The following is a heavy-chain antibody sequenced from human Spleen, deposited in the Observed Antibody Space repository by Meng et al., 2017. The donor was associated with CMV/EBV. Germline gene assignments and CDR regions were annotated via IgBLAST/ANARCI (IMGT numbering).Heavy chain of an antibody. CDR2: IYYSGSI. D-gene: IGHD1-1*01. CDR1: GGSISSYY. J-gene: IGHJ6*02. Sequence: GSLRLSCTVSGGSISSYYWSWIRQPPGKRLEWIGYIYYSGSINYNPSLRSRVTISVDTSKNQFSLKLSSVTPADTAVYYCAKTTRRFGLDVWGQGTTVTVSS. CDR3: AKTTRRFGLDV. V-gene: IGHV4-59*01.